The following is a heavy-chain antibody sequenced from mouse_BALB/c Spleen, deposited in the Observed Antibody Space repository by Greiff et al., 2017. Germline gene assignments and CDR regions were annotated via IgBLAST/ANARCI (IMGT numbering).Heavy chain of an antibody. D-gene: IGHD1-3*01. J-gene: IGHJ2*01. CDR2: IWAGGST. CDR1: GFSLTSYG. V-gene: IGHV2-9*02. Sequence: QVQLKESGPGLVAPSQSLSITCTVSGFSLTSYGVHWVRQPPGKGLEWLGVIWAGGSTNYNSALMSRLSISKDNSKSQVFLKMNSLHTDDTAMYYCARDMTKGYLDYGGKGTTLTVSS. CDR3: ARDMTKGYLDY.